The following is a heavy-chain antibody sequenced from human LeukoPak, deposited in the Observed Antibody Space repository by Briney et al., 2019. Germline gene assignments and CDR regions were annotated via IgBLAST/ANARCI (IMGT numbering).Heavy chain of an antibody. CDR3: ASSGIVVVPAAIRHNWLDP. CDR2: INHSGST. V-gene: IGHV4-34*01. CDR1: GGSLSTYY. J-gene: IGHJ5*02. D-gene: IGHD2-2*02. Sequence: SEALSLTCAVYGGSLSTYYWTWIRQPPGKGLEWIGEINHSGSTNYNPSLKSRVTISVDTSKNQFSLKLSSVTAADTAVYYCASSGIVVVPAAIRHNWLDPWGQGTLVTVSS.